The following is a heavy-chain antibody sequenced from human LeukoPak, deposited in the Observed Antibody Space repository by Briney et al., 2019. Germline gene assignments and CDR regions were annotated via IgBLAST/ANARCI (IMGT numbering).Heavy chain of an antibody. CDR1: GGSTYY. CDR2: IYYSGNT. D-gene: IGHD2-8*01. CDR3: ASLEGVSRYFDY. V-gene: IGHV4-39*07. Sequence: SETLSLTCTVSGGSTYYWGWIRQPPGKGLEWIGSIYYSGNTYYNPSLKSRVTISVDTSKNQFSLKLSSVTAADTAVYYCASLEGVSRYFDYWGQGTLVTVSS. J-gene: IGHJ4*02.